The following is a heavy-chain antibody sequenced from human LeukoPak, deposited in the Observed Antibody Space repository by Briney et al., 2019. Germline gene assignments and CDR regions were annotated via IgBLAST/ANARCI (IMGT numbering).Heavy chain of an antibody. J-gene: IGHJ5*02. CDR2: IYYSGST. V-gene: IGHV4-59*08. CDR1: GGSISSYY. CDR3: ASCHSGSYPAFDP. D-gene: IGHD1-26*01. Sequence: PSETLSLTCTVSGGSISSYYWSWIRQPPGKGLEWIGYIYYSGSTNYNPSLKSRVTISVDTSKNQFSLKLSSVTAADTAVYYCASCHSGSYPAFDPWGQGTLVTVSS.